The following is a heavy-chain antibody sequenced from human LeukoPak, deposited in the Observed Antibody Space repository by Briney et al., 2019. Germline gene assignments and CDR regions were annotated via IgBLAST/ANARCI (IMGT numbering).Heavy chain of an antibody. CDR3: ARASTSYSSGLDAFDI. Sequence: GGSLRLSCAASGFTFSDYTMNWVRQAPGKGLEWVSSISSSGNYIYYADSVRGRFTISRDNAKTSLSLQMNSLRAEDTAVYYCARASTSYSSGLDAFDIWGQGTMVTVSS. CDR1: GFTFSDYT. J-gene: IGHJ3*02. D-gene: IGHD6-19*01. V-gene: IGHV3-21*06. CDR2: ISSSGNYI.